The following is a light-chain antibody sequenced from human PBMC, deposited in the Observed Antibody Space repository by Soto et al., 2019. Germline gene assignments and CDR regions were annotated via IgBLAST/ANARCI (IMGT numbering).Light chain of an antibody. CDR3: SSYTSSRILGV. CDR2: DVS. Sequence: QSALTQPASVSGSPGQSITISCTGTSGDIGFYNYVSWYQQHPGKAPKLIIYDVSNRPSGVSNRFSGSKSGDTASLTISGLQTEDEADYYCSSYTSSRILGVFGGGTKLTVL. J-gene: IGLJ2*01. CDR1: SGDIGFYNY. V-gene: IGLV2-14*01.